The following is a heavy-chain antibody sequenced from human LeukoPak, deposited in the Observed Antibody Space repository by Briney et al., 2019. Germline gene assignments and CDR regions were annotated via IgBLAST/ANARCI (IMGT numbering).Heavy chain of an antibody. V-gene: IGHV6-1*01. CDR3: AAKASYFDS. J-gene: IGHJ4*02. CDR2: TYYRSKWHN. CDR1: GDSVSSNSAT. Sequence: SQTLSLTCAISGDSVSSNSATWNWIRQSPARGLEWLGRTYYRSKWHNDYASSVKGRITVNPDTSKNLFSLHLNSVTPEDTAVYYCAAKASYFDSWGQGTLVTVSS. D-gene: IGHD2-15*01.